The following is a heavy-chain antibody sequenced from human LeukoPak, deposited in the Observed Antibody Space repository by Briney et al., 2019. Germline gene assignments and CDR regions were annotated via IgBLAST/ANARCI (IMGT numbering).Heavy chain of an antibody. CDR1: GFTFSSYE. CDR2: ISSSGSTI. CDR3: ARRYCSSTSYLFDY. J-gene: IGHJ4*02. V-gene: IGHV3-48*03. Sequence: PGGSLRLSCAASGFTFSSYEMNWVRQAPGKGLEWVSYISSSGSTIYYADSVKGRFTISRDNAKNSLYLQMNSLRAEDTAVYYCARRYCSSTSYLFDYWGQGTLVTVSS. D-gene: IGHD2-2*01.